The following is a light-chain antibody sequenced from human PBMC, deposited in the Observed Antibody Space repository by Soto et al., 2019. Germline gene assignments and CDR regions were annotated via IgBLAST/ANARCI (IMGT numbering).Light chain of an antibody. CDR1: SSNIGSNY. J-gene: IGLJ2*01. CDR3: AAWDDSLVG. Sequence: QSVLTQPPSASGTPGQRVTISCSGSSSNIGSNYVYWYQQLPGTAPKLLIYRNNQRPSGVPDRFSGSKSGTSASLAISGLRSEDEADYYCAAWDDSLVGFGGGTQLTVL. CDR2: RNN. V-gene: IGLV1-47*01.